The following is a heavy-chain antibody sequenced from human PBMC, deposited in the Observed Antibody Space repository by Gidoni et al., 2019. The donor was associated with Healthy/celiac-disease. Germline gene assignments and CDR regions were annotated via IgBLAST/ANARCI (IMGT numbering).Heavy chain of an antibody. J-gene: IGHJ4*02. CDR3: ARVRGYSGYDHFDY. CDR1: GGTTSSSNW. CDR2: IYHSGST. D-gene: IGHD5-12*01. Sequence: QVHLQETGPGLVTPSGTLSLTSAVSGGTTSSSNWWSWVRQPPVKGLEWIGEIYHSGSTNYNPSLKSRVTISVDKSKNQFSLKLSSVTAADTAVYYCARVRGYSGYDHFDYWGQGTLVTVSS. V-gene: IGHV4-4*02.